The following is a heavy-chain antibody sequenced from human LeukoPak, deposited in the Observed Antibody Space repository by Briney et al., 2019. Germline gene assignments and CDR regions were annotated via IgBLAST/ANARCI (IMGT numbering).Heavy chain of an antibody. J-gene: IGHJ4*02. CDR3: ARRPFGADY. CDR2: IKDDGTEK. CDR1: GFTFSNYW. V-gene: IGHV3-7*01. D-gene: IGHD3-10*01. Sequence: GESLRLSCAASGFTFSNYWMGWVRQPPGKGLQWVANIKDDGTEKYYVDSVKGRFTISRDNAKNSVYLQMNSLRVEDTAVYYCARRPFGADYWGQGTLVTVSS.